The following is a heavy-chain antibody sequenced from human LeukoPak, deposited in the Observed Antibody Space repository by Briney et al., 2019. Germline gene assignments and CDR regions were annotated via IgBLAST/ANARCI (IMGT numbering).Heavy chain of an antibody. CDR2: ISGSGGST. D-gene: IGHD1-14*01. CDR3: ASQEEAVWPEPLDY. V-gene: IGHV3-23*01. Sequence: GGSLRLSCAASGFTFSSYAMHWVRQAPGKGLEWVSAISGSGGSTYYADSVKGRFTISRDNSKNTLYLQMNSLRAEDTAVYYCASQEEAVWPEPLDYWGQGTLVTVSS. CDR1: GFTFSSYA. J-gene: IGHJ4*02.